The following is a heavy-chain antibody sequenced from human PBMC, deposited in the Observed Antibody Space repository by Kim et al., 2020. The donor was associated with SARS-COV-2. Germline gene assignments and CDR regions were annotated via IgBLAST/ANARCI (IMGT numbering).Heavy chain of an antibody. CDR1: GFTFSSYA. D-gene: IGHD2-2*01. Sequence: GGSLRLSCAASGFTFSSYAMHWVRQAPGKGLEYVSAIISNGGSTYYANSVKGRFTISRDNSKNTLYLQMGSLRAEDMAVYYCASIRYCSSTSCRWSFDYWGQGTLVTVSS. CDR2: IISNGGST. J-gene: IGHJ4*02. V-gene: IGHV3-64*01. CDR3: ASIRYCSSTSCRWSFDY.